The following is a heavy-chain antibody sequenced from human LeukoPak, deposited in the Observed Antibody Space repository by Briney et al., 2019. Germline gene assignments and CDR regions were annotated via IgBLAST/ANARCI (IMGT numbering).Heavy chain of an antibody. J-gene: IGHJ4*02. CDR3: AKAQYYGSGSSRFDY. V-gene: IGHV3-7*03. CDR1: GFTFSSYW. CDR2: IKQDESEK. D-gene: IGHD3-10*01. Sequence: GGSLRLSCAASGFTFSSYWMSWVRQAPGKGLEWVANIKQDESEKYYVDSVKGRFTISRDNAKNSLYLRMNSLRAEDTAVYYCAKAQYYGSGSSRFDYWGQGTLVTVSS.